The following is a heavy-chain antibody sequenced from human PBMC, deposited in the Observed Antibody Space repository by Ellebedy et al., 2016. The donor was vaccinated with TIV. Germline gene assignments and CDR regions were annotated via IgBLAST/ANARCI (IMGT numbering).Heavy chain of an antibody. Sequence: GESLKISCAASGFTFNTCDMGWVRQAPGKGLEWVSTIGETGFDAYYAESVKGRFTISRDNSKNTLSLQMNSLRAEDTAVYYCARAGEYCDFPQNCYAMDVWGQGTTVTFS. CDR1: GFTFNTCD. V-gene: IGHV3-23*01. D-gene: IGHD2/OR15-2a*01. CDR2: IGETGFDA. CDR3: ARAGEYCDFPQNCYAMDV. J-gene: IGHJ6*02.